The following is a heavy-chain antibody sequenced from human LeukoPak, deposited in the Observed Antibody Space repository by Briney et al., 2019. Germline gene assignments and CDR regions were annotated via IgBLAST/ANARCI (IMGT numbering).Heavy chain of an antibody. Sequence: PSETLSLTCGVSGGSFSSHYWTWIRQPPGKVLEWIGEINPRGSTNYNPSLESRVTVSADTSRNQLSLSLTSVTAADSAVYFCARGLRQGSAWSWGPKEKSYQYMDVWGTGTTVIVSS. D-gene: IGHD6-19*01. CDR1: GGSFSSHY. CDR3: ARGLRQGSAWSWGPKEKSYQYMDV. V-gene: IGHV4-34*01. CDR2: INPRGST. J-gene: IGHJ6*04.